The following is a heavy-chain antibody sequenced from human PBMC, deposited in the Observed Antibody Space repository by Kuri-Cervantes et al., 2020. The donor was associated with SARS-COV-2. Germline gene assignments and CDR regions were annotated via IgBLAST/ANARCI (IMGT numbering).Heavy chain of an antibody. CDR2: ISSSGNTI. CDR1: GFTFSSYE. Sequence: GGSLRLSCAASGFTFSSYEMNWVRQAPGKGLEWVSYISSSGNTIYYADSVKGRFTISRDNAKNSLYLQMNGLRAEDTAVYYCASVEGVTPDYWGQGTLVTVSS. CDR3: ASVEGVTPDY. V-gene: IGHV3-48*03. D-gene: IGHD5-18*01. J-gene: IGHJ4*02.